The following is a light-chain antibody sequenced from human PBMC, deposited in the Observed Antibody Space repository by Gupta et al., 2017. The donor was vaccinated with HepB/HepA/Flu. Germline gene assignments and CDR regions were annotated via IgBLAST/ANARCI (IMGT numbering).Light chain of an antibody. CDR1: KSVFFNSNKKNY. CDR2: WAS. V-gene: IGKV4-1*01. Sequence: DIVMTQSPDSLAVSLGERATIHCKSSKSVFFNSNKKNYLAWYQQKPGQSPQLLIYWASSRESGVPDRCRGSGSGTDFTLISTGLQAEDVAVYYCQQYYSIPLTFGPGTKVEI. CDR3: QQYYSIPLT. J-gene: IGKJ3*01.